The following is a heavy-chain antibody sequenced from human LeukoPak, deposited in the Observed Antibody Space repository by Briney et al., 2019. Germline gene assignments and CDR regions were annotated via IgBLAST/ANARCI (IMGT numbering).Heavy chain of an antibody. Sequence: GASVKLSCKASGDTFTCTYLHWVRQAPGQGLGLKGGTNLKRGGTKYAQKFQGRVTMTSDMSISTVYMELSRLRSDDTAVYYCARLLPRIAGVRTYYMDVWGKGTTVTVSS. CDR2: TNLKRGGT. V-gene: IGHV1-2*02. J-gene: IGHJ6*03. CDR3: ARLLPRIAGVRTYYMDV. CDR1: GDTFTCTY. D-gene: IGHD6-13*01.